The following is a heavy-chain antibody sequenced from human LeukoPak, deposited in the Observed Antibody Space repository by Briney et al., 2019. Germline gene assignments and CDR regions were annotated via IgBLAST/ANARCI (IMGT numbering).Heavy chain of an antibody. CDR3: ARDYYDSRGEAFDI. Sequence: SETLSLTCTVSGDSIGSHYWSWIRQPPGKGLEWIGYIFYVGSTNYNPALKSRVTISVDTSKNQFSLKLNSVTAADTAVYYCARDYYDSRGEAFDIWGQGTMVTVSS. V-gene: IGHV4-59*11. CDR2: IFYVGST. D-gene: IGHD3-22*01. CDR1: GDSIGSHY. J-gene: IGHJ3*02.